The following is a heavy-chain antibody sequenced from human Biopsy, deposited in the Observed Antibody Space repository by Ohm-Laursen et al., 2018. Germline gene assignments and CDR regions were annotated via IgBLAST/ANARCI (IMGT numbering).Heavy chain of an antibody. D-gene: IGHD1-14*01. CDR1: GGSLRSYS. J-gene: IGHJ5*02. CDR2: IYTSGIT. Sequence: PRTLSLTCSVSGGSLRSYSWSWITQPAGKGLEWIGQIYTSGITNYNPSLKSRVTMSVDTSKNKFSLRVSSVTAADTAVYYCARDRDRRGWFDPWGQGTLVTVSS. CDR3: ARDRDRRGWFDP. V-gene: IGHV4-4*07.